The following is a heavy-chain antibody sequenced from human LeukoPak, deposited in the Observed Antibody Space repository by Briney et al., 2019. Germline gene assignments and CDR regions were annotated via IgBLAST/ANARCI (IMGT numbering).Heavy chain of an antibody. CDR3: ARDTYYYDSSGYAQLDY. V-gene: IGHV4-4*07. CDR1: GCSISSYY. CDR2: IHTSGST. D-gene: IGHD3-22*01. Sequence: SETLSLTCTVSGCSISSYYWSWIRQPAGKGLEWIGRIHTSGSTNYNPSLKSRVTMSVDTSKNQFSLKLSSVTAADTAVYYCARDTYYYDSSGYAQLDYWGQGTLVTVSS. J-gene: IGHJ4*02.